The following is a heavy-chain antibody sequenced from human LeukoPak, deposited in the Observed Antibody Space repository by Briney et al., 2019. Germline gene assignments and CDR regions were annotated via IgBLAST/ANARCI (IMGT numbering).Heavy chain of an antibody. V-gene: IGHV1-2*06. CDR3: ARDRRGYCSSTSCYVEFDP. CDR2: INPNSGGT. Sequence: ASVKVSCKASGYTFTGYYMHWVRQAPGQGLEWMGRINPNSGGTNYAQKFQGRVTMTRDTSISTAYKELSRLRSDDTAVYYCARDRRGYCSSTSCYVEFDPWGQGTLVTVSS. J-gene: IGHJ5*02. CDR1: GYTFTGYY. D-gene: IGHD2-2*01.